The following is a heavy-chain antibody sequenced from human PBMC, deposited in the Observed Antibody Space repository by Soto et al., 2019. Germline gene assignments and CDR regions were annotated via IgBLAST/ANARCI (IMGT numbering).Heavy chain of an antibody. D-gene: IGHD1-7*01. V-gene: IGHV3-48*04. CDR2: LSSSGDTI. Sequence: PGGSLRLSCAASVLTFSSYSMNWVRQAPGKGLEWVSCLSSSGDTIYYADSVKGRFTISRDNAKNSLYLQMNSLRAEDTAVYYCVKGGTNFASWGQGTLVTVSS. J-gene: IGHJ4*02. CDR3: VKGGTNFAS. CDR1: VLTFSSYS.